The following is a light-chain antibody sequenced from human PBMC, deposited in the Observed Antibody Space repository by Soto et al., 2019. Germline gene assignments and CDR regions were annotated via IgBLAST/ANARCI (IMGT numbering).Light chain of an antibody. J-gene: IGKJ1*01. CDR3: QQTSAFPRT. Sequence: IPMTQSPSSLSPFVVFRFTIMVPASQGVSSYLAWYQQKAGKAPKLLIYAASSLQSGVPSRFSGSGSGTEFTLTISSLQPEDFATYYCQQTSAFPRTFGQGTKVDI. CDR2: AAS. CDR1: QGVSSY. V-gene: IGKV1-9*01.